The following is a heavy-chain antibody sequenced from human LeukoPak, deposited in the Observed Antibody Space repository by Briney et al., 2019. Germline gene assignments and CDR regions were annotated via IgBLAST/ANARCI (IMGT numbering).Heavy chain of an antibody. D-gene: IGHD1-26*01. V-gene: IGHV4-4*07. J-gene: IGHJ4*02. Sequence: SETLSLTYTVSGGSISSYYWSWIRQPAGKGLERIGRIYTSGSTNYNASLKSRVSMSVDTSKNQFSLKLSSVTAADTAVFYCARENSGSYREFDYWGQGTLVTVSS. CDR3: ARENSGSYREFDY. CDR1: GGSISSYY. CDR2: IYTSGST.